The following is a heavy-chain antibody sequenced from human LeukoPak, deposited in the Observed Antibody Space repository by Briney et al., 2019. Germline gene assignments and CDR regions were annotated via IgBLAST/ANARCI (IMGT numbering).Heavy chain of an antibody. CDR2: IKQDGSES. CDR1: GFTFSSYW. V-gene: IGHV3-7*01. Sequence: GGSLRLSCAASGFTFSSYWMSWVRQAPGKGLEWVANIKQDGSESYYVDSVKGRFTFSRDNAKNSLYLQINSLRAEDTAVYYCARLGEKADFDYWGQGTLVTVSS. J-gene: IGHJ4*02. CDR3: ARLGEKADFDY. D-gene: IGHD3-16*01.